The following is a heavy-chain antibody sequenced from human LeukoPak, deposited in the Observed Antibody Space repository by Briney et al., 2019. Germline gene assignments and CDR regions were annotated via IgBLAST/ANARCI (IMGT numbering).Heavy chain of an antibody. J-gene: IGHJ4*02. CDR2: ISYDGSNK. CDR3: ARGIAADEEHY. V-gene: IGHV3-30-3*01. Sequence: GGSLRLSCAASGFTFSSYAMHWVRQAPGKGLEWVAVISYDGSNKYYADSVKGRFTISRDNAKNSLYLQMNGLRVEDTAVYYCARGIAADEEHYWGQGTLVTVSS. D-gene: IGHD6-13*01. CDR1: GFTFSSYA.